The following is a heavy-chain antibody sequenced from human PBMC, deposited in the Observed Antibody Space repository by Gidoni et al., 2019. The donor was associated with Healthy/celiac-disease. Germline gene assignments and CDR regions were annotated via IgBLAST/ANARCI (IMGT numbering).Heavy chain of an antibody. CDR1: GCTVSNAW. CDR2: IKRKTDGGTT. V-gene: IGHV3-15*01. J-gene: IGHJ4*02. Sequence: EVQLVESGGGSVKPGGSLRPSCAASGCTVSNAWMSVVRQAPGKGLEWVGRIKRKTDGGTTAYAAPVKCRFTISRDDSKNTLYLQMNSLKTEDTAVYYCTTDGVVVVPDAMDYWGQGTLVTVSS. D-gene: IGHD2-2*01. CDR3: TTDGVVVVPDAMDY.